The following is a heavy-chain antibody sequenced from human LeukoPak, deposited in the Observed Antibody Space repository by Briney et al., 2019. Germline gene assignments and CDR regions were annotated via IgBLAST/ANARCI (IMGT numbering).Heavy chain of an antibody. CDR2: INSNSGVP. CDR1: GYTFTGCF. CDR3: ARTGTYFFDNDGKTNWFDP. D-gene: IGHD3-22*01. V-gene: IGHV1-2*02. J-gene: IGHJ5*02. Sequence: ASVKVSCKASGYTFTGCFIHWVRQAPGQGLEWMGWINSNSGVPNYALRFQGRVTMTRDTSISTAYMELNRLRSDDTAVYYCARTGTYFFDNDGKTNWFDPWGQGTLVTASS.